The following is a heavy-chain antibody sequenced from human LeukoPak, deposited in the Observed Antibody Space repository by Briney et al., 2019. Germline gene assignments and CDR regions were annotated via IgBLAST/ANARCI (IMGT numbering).Heavy chain of an antibody. CDR2: IYTTVST. D-gene: IGHD1-1*01. CDR3: ASLDNWNPPP. Sequence: SETLSLTCTVPGGSISLYYWSWIRQPAGKGLEWIGRIYTTVSTNYNPSFKSRVTMSVDMSKNRFSLTLSSVTAADTAVYYCASLDNWNPPPWGQGTLVTVSS. J-gene: IGHJ4*02. V-gene: IGHV4-4*07. CDR1: GGSISLYY.